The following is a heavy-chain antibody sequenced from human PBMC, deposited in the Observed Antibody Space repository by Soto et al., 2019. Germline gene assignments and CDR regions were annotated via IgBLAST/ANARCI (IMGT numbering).Heavy chain of an antibody. CDR3: AKDRSTSGSTENAWGSYYYGMDV. D-gene: IGHD6-19*01. Sequence: GGSLRLSCAASGFTFRSNAISWVRQAPGRGLEWVSAISGSGGTTCYAASGKGRSTISRENSKNTLYLQMNSLRAEDRAVYYCAKDRSTSGSTENAWGSYYYGMDVWGQGTTVTVSS. V-gene: IGHV3-23*01. J-gene: IGHJ6*02. CDR2: ISGSGGTT. CDR1: GFTFRSNA.